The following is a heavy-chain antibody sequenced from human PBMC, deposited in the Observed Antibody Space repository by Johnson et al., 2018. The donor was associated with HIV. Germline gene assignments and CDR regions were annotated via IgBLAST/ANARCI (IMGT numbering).Heavy chain of an antibody. CDR1: GFTFSRYA. D-gene: IGHD6-13*01. V-gene: IGHV3-30*14. Sequence: QMQLVESGGGVVQPGRSLRLSCAASGFTFSRYAIHWVRQAPGRGLEWVAIISYDGRNKYYADSVKGRFTISRDNSKNTLYLQMSSLRVEDTAVYYCARDLVGVVAAAGPVGDASDIWGQGTMVTVSS. CDR3: ARDLVGVVAAAGPVGDASDI. CDR2: ISYDGRNK. J-gene: IGHJ3*02.